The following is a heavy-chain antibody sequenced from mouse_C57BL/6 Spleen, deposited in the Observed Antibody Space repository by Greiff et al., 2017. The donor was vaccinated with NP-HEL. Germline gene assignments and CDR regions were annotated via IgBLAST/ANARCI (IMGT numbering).Heavy chain of an antibody. CDR1: GYTFTSYG. CDR3: ARKGTTDDY. CDR2: IYPRSGNT. Sequence: QVHVKQSGAELARPGASVKLSCKASGYTFTSYGISWVKQRTGQGLEWIGEIYPRSGNTYYNEKFKGKATLTADKSSSTAYMELRSLTSEDSAVYFCARKGTTDDYWGQGTTLTVSS. D-gene: IGHD1-1*01. J-gene: IGHJ2*01. V-gene: IGHV1-81*01.